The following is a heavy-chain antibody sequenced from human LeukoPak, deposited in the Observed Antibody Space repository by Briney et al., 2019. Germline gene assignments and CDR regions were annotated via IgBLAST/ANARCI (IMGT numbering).Heavy chain of an antibody. CDR1: GFTFSRYG. J-gene: IGHJ4*02. V-gene: IGHV3-33*01. CDR2: IWFDGSKK. D-gene: IGHD1-26*01. CDR3: ARDTGTGYYGLDY. Sequence: PGGSLRLSCAASGFTFSRYGMHWVRQAPGKGLEWVAVIWFDGSKKDYADSVKGRFTISRDNSGNTLSLQMNSLRAEDTAVYYCARDTGTGYYGLDYWGPGTLVTVSS.